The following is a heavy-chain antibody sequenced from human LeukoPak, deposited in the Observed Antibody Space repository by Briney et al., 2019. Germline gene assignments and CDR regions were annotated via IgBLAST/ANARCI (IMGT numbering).Heavy chain of an antibody. CDR2: IYSGGST. V-gene: IGHV3-53*01. Sequence: PGGSLRLSCAASGFTVSSDYMSWVRQAPGKGLEWVSVIYSGGSTYYADSVKGRFTISRDNSKNTLYLQMNSLRAEDTAVYYCARAIGIAATIPCWGQGTLVTVSS. J-gene: IGHJ4*02. D-gene: IGHD6-13*01. CDR3: ARAIGIAATIPC. CDR1: GFTVSSDY.